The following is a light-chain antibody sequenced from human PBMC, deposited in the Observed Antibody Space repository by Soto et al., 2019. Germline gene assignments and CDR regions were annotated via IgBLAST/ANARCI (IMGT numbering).Light chain of an antibody. CDR2: AAS. J-gene: IGKJ1*01. V-gene: IGKV1-27*01. Sequence: DIQMTQSPSSLSASVGDRVTITCRASQGIGNFLAWYQQKPGKPPKLLMYAASSLQSGVPSRFSGSGVGTDFTLTISSLQPEDVASYYCQKYDSAPCTFGQGTKVEIK. CDR3: QKYDSAPCT. CDR1: QGIGNF.